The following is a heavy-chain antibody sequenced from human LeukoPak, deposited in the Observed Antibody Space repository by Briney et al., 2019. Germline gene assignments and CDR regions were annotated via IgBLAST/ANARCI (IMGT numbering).Heavy chain of an antibody. Sequence: SETLSLTCTVSGGSISSYYWSWIRQPPGKGLEWIGYIYYSGSTNYNPSLKSRVTISVDTSKNQFSLKLSSVTAADTAVYYCARAPIGRDAFYIWGQGTMVTVSS. CDR3: ARAPIGRDAFYI. D-gene: IGHD3-10*01. V-gene: IGHV4-59*01. CDR1: GGSISSYY. CDR2: IYYSGST. J-gene: IGHJ3*02.